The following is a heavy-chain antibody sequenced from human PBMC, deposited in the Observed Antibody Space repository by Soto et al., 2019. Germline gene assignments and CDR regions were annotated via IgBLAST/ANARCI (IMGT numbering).Heavy chain of an antibody. CDR2: VNGGGDIT. D-gene: IGHD3-3*01. V-gene: IGHV3-23*01. CDR1: EFTFSSYS. J-gene: IGHJ6*02. Sequence: GGSLRLSCPASEFTFSSYSMICVRQAPGKGLEWVSGVNGGGDITYYAESVKGRFTISRDNSKNTLYLQMNSLRAEDTAVFYCARGHFGVTMDVWGQGNTVTVS. CDR3: ARGHFGVTMDV.